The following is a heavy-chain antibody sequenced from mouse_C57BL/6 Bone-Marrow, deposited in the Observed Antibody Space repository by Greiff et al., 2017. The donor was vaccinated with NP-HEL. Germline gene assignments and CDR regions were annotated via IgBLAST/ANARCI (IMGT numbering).Heavy chain of an antibody. CDR1: GFTFSDYG. V-gene: IGHV5-15*01. CDR2: ISNLAYSI. J-gene: IGHJ4*01. Sequence: EVQRAESGGGLVQPGGSLKLSCAASGFTFSDYGMAWVRQAPRKGPEWVAFISNLAYSIYYADPVTGRFTISRENAKNTLYLEMSSLRSEDTAMYYCARQRYFYAMDYWGQGTSVTVSA. CDR3: ARQRYFYAMDY.